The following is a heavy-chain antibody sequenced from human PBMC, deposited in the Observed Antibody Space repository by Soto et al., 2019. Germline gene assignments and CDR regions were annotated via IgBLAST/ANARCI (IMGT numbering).Heavy chain of an antibody. CDR3: TTDIVATIKGPPFDY. D-gene: IGHD5-12*01. CDR1: GFTFGDYA. J-gene: IGHJ4*02. Sequence: GGSLRLSCTASGFTFGDYAMSWFRQAPGKGLEWVGFIRSKAYGGTTEYAASVKGRFTISRDDSKSIAYLQMNSLKTEDTAVYYCTTDIVATIKGPPFDYWGQGTLVTVSS. CDR2: IRSKAYGGTT. V-gene: IGHV3-49*03.